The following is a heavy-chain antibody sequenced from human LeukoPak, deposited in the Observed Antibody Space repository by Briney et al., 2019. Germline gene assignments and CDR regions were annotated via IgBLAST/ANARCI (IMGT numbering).Heavy chain of an antibody. Sequence: GVSLRLSCATSGFTFGNYGMHWVRQGPGKGLKWVAFIRYDGATKFYADSARGRFSISRDDSKNTVFLQMNSLRGDDTAVYYCAKEGYAGSGTSFQYYFDYWGQGTLVTVSS. CDR2: IRYDGATK. J-gene: IGHJ4*02. CDR3: AKEGYAGSGTSFQYYFDY. V-gene: IGHV3-30*02. D-gene: IGHD3-10*01. CDR1: GFTFGNYG.